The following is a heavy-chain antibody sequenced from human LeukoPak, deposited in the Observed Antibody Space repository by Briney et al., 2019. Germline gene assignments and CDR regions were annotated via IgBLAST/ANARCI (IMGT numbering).Heavy chain of an antibody. V-gene: IGHV4-59*08. CDR1: GGSISSYY. J-gene: IGHJ2*01. CDR3: ARVRDWYFDL. CDR2: IYYSGST. Sequence: ASETLSLTCTVSGGSISSYYWSWIRQPPGKGLEWIGYIYYSGSTYYNPSLKSRVTISVDTSKNQFSLKLSSVTAADTAVYYCARVRDWYFDLWGRGTLVTVSS. D-gene: IGHD3-10*01.